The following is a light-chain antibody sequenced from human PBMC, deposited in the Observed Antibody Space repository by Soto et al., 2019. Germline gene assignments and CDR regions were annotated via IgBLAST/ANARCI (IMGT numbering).Light chain of an antibody. J-gene: IGKJ5*01. CDR1: QSVSSY. Sequence: EIVLTQSPGTLSLSPGERATLSCRASQSVSSYLAWYQQKPGQAPRLLIYGASSRATGIPDRFSGSGFGTDFTLTISRLEPEDFAVYYCQQYGSSRITFGQGTRLEIK. V-gene: IGKV3-20*01. CDR3: QQYGSSRIT. CDR2: GAS.